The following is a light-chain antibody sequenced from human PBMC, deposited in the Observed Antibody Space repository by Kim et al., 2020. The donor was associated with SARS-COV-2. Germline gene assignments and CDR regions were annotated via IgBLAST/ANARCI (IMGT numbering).Light chain of an antibody. CDR1: QSVSSN. V-gene: IGKV3-15*01. J-gene: IGKJ2*01. CDR2: DAS. CDR3: QQFTNWPPMYT. Sequence: EIVMTQSPATLSVSPGERATLSCRASQSVSSNLAWYQQKPGQAPRLLIYDASTRATGIPARFSGSGSGTEFTLTISSLQSEDFAVCYCQQFTNWPPMYTFGQGTKLE.